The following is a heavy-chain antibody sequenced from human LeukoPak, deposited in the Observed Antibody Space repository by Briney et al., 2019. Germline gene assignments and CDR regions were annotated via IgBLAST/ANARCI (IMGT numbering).Heavy chain of an antibody. J-gene: IGHJ4*02. V-gene: IGHV3-23*01. CDR3: AKGTSFYYDSSGYRY. D-gene: IGHD3-22*01. CDR2: MSGSGGNI. CDR1: GFTFSNYA. Sequence: AGGSLRLSCAASGFTFSNYAMSWVRQAPGKGLEWVSAMSGSGGNIYYASSVKGRFTISRDNSKKTLYLQMNSLRAEDTAAYYCAKGTSFYYDSSGYRYWGQGTLVTVSS.